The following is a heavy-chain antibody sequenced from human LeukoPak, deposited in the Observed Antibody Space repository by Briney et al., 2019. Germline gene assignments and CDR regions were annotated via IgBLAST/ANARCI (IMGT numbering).Heavy chain of an antibody. V-gene: IGHV3-66*01. J-gene: IGHJ3*02. Sequence: GGSLRLSCAASGFTVSSNYMSWVRQAPGKGLEWVSVIYSGGSTYYADSVKGRFTISRDNSKNTLYLQMNSLRAEDTAVYYCARDPAPPVGATPHDAFDIWGQGTMVTVSS. CDR3: ARDPAPPVGATPHDAFDI. D-gene: IGHD1-26*01. CDR1: GFTVSSNY. CDR2: IYSGGST.